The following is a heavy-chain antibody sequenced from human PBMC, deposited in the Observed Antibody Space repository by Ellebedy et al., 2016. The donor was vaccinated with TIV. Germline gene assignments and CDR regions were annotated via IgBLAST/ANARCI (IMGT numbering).Heavy chain of an antibody. Sequence: GASLKISCAASGFTSDDYTMHWVRQAAGKGLEWVSLINWDGDYIYYADSVKGRFTISRDNSKESLYLLMNRLRAEDTAVYYCAKPDYGGNYFDNWGQGTLVTVSS. J-gene: IGHJ4*02. V-gene: IGHV3-43*01. CDR3: AKPDYGGNYFDN. CDR1: GFTSDDYT. D-gene: IGHD4-23*01. CDR2: INWDGDYI.